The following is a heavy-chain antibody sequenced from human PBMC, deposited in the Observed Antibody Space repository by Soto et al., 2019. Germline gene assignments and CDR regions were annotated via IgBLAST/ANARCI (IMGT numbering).Heavy chain of an antibody. V-gene: IGHV3-30*18. Sequence: VAVISYDGSNKYYADSVKGRFTISRDNSKKTLYLQMNSLRAEDTAVYYCAKWHQTTHYMMTFGGVIVGAFDIWGQGTMVTVSS. D-gene: IGHD3-16*02. J-gene: IGHJ3*02. CDR3: AKWHQTTHYMMTFGGVIVGAFDI. CDR2: ISYDGSNK.